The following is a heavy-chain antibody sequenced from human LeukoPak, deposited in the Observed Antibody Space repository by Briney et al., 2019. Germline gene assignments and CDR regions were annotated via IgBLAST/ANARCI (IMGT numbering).Heavy chain of an antibody. D-gene: IGHD2-15*01. Sequence: ASVKVSCKASGYTFTNYDVNWVRHATGQGLEWMGWMNPNSGYTGHAQKFQGRVTMTRNTSISTAYMELSSLRSEDTAVYYCARGPAASHRNWFDPWAREPWSPSPQ. J-gene: IGHJ5*02. V-gene: IGHV1-8*01. CDR3: ARGPAASHRNWFDP. CDR1: GYTFTNYD. CDR2: MNPNSGYT.